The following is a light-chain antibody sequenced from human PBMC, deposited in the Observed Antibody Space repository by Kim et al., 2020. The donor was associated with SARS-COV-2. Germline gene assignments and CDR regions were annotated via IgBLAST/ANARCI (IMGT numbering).Light chain of an antibody. V-gene: IGLV3-1*01. J-gene: IGLJ2*01. CDR2: QDS. CDR1: NLGDKY. Sequence: SVSPGQTASITCSGDNLGDKYACWYQQNPGQSPVLAIYQDSKRPPGIPERFSGSNPGNTATLTISGTQAMDEADYYCQAWESSTVVFGGGTQLTVL. CDR3: QAWESSTVV.